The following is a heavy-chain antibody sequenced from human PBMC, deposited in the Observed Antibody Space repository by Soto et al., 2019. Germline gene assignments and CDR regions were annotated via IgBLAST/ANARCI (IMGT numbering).Heavy chain of an antibody. V-gene: IGHV3-66*01. J-gene: IGHJ5*02. CDR3: GREFRDGSNTRLAFDP. D-gene: IGHD6-6*01. CDR2: MYAGGTT. CDR1: GFTVSSSY. Sequence: GGSLRLSCAASGFTVSSSYMTWVRHVPGKGLEWVSVMYAGGTTYYANSVKGRFTFSRDNSKNMMYLQMNNLRAEDTAMYYCGREFRDGSNTRLAFDPWGQGTLVTVSS.